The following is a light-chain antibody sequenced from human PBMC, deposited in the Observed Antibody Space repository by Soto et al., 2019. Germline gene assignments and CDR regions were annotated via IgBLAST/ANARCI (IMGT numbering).Light chain of an antibody. J-gene: IGKJ4*01. V-gene: IGKV3-20*01. CDR1: QSVRSNY. Sequence: EIVLTQSPGTLSLSPGERATLSCRASQSVRSNYLAWYQQKPGQAPRLLIYGASSRATGIPDRFTGSGSGTDFSITISRLEPEDFVVYYCQQYGTPLTFGGGTRVEIK. CDR3: QQYGTPLT. CDR2: GAS.